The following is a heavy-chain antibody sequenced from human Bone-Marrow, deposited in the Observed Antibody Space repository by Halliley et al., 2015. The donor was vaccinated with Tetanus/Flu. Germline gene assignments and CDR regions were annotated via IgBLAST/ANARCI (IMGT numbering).Heavy chain of an antibody. CDR2: IWYDGSIT. V-gene: IGHV3-33*01. Sequence: AVIWYDGSITYYGDSVNDRFTISRENSRNMVHLEMSSLTAEDTAVYYCARDGSGGVWRHIGFWGQGTLVTVSS. J-gene: IGHJ4*02. D-gene: IGHD3-3*01. CDR3: ARDGSGGVWRHIGF.